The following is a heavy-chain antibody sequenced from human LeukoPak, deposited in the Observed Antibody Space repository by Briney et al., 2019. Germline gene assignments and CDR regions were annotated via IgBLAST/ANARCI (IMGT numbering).Heavy chain of an antibody. Sequence: PGGSLRLSCAASGFTFSSYNMNWVRQAPGKGLEWVSTISSSSSYIDYADSVKGRFTISRDNAKNSLYLQMNSLRAEDTAVYYCARDLVPGAATYNYWGRGTLVTVSS. V-gene: IGHV3-21*01. CDR3: ARDLVPGAATYNY. J-gene: IGHJ4*02. D-gene: IGHD2-15*01. CDR2: ISSSSSYI. CDR1: GFTFSSYN.